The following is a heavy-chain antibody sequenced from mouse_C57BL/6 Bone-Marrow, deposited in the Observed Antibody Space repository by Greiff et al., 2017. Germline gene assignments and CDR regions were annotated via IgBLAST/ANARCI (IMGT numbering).Heavy chain of an antibody. J-gene: IGHJ1*03. D-gene: IGHD1-1*01. CDR3: ARREYYYGSRGYFDV. CDR1: GYTFTDYY. CDR2: IYPGSGNT. Sequence: VKLVESGAELVRPGASVKLSCKASGYTFTDYYINLVKQRPGQGLEWIARIYPGSGNTYYNEKFKGKATLTAEKSSSTAYMQLSSLTSEDAAVYFCARREYYYGSRGYFDVWGTGTTVTVSS. V-gene: IGHV1-76*01.